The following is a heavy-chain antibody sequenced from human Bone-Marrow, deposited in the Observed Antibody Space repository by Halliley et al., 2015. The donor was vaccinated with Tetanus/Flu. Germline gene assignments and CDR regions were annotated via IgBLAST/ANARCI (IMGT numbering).Heavy chain of an antibody. CDR1: GGSISTYY. Sequence: TLSLTCTVSGGSISTYYWSWIRRPPGKGLEWIGYIYYDGKTKYNPSLESRVAISIATSKNQFFLNLKSITAADTAVYYCARDKDYGGRLDHWGRGTLVTVST. V-gene: IGHV4-59*01. D-gene: IGHD1-26*01. J-gene: IGHJ4*02. CDR2: IYYDGKT. CDR3: ARDKDYGGRLDH.